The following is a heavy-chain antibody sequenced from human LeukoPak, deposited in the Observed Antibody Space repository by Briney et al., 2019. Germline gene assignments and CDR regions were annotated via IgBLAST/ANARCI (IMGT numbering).Heavy chain of an antibody. V-gene: IGHV3-30*03. D-gene: IGHD3-22*01. J-gene: IGHJ4*02. CDR3: ARGGYDSSGFDY. CDR2: ISYDGSNK. CDR1: GFTFSNYG. Sequence: GRSLRLSCAASGFTFSNYGMHWVRQAPGKGLEWVAVISYDGSNKYYAESVKGRFTISRDNSKNTLYLQMNSLRAEDTAVYYCARGGYDSSGFDYWGQGTLVTVSS.